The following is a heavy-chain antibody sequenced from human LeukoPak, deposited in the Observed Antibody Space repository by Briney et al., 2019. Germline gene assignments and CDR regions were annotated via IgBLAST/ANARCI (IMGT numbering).Heavy chain of an antibody. J-gene: IGHJ4*02. CDR2: INAGNGNT. CDR1: RYTPTSYA. Sequence: GASVKVSCKASRYTPTSYAMHWVRPAPGQRREWMGWINAGNGNTKYSQKFQGRVTITRDTSASTAYMELSSLRSEDTAVYYCARGPWGYFDYWGQGTLVTVSS. V-gene: IGHV1-3*01. D-gene: IGHD3-16*01. CDR3: ARGPWGYFDY.